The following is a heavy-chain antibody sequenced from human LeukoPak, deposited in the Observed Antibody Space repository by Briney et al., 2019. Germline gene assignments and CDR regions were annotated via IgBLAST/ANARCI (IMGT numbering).Heavy chain of an antibody. V-gene: IGHV4-59*02. CDR3: AKVASGGAKFDY. CDR1: GGSVNGYY. J-gene: IGHJ4*02. Sequence: SETLSLTCTVFGGSVNGYYWSWIRRPFGKGLEWMVYIHSSGSTNYNPSLKSRLTASVDTSKNQFSLNVRSVTAADTAVYYCAKVASGGAKFDYWGQGTLVTVSS. D-gene: IGHD3-10*01. CDR2: IHSSGST.